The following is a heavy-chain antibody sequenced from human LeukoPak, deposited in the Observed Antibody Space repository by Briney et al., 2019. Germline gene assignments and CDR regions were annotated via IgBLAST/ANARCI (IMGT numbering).Heavy chain of an antibody. CDR1: GYTFTSYG. CDR2: ISAYNGNT. V-gene: IGHV1-18*01. J-gene: IGHJ3*02. Sequence: ASVKVSCKASGYTFTSYGISWVRQAPGQGLEWMGWISAYNGNTNYAQKLQGRVTMTTDTSTSTAYMELRSLRSDDTAVYYCASSLADIVVVPAAHDAFDIWGQGTMVTVSS. D-gene: IGHD2-2*01. CDR3: ASSLADIVVVPAAHDAFDI.